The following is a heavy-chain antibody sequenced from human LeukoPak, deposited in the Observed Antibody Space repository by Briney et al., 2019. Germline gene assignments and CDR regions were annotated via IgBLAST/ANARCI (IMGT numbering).Heavy chain of an antibody. CDR1: GFTLSNFW. J-gene: IGHJ4*02. V-gene: IGHV3-7*01. CDR3: AQGGATISDY. CDR2: IKQDGSEK. D-gene: IGHD5-12*01. Sequence: GGSLRLSCAVSGFTLSNFWMAWVRQAPGKGLEWVANIKQDGSEKYYADSVKGRFTISRGNAKNSLYLQMNTLRVEDTAVYYCAQGGATISDYWGQGTLVTVSS.